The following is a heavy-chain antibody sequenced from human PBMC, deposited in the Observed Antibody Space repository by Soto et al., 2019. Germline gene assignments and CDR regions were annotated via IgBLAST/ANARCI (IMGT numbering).Heavy chain of an antibody. CDR2: ISYDGSNK. Sequence: GGSLRLSCAASGFTFSSYAMHWVRQAPGKGLEWVPVISYDGSNKYYADSVKGRFTISRDNSKNTLYLQMNSLRAEDTAVYYCARVRYYGSGSYLTPRGYYFDYWGQGTLVTVSS. V-gene: IGHV3-30-3*01. J-gene: IGHJ4*02. D-gene: IGHD3-10*01. CDR3: ARVRYYGSGSYLTPRGYYFDY. CDR1: GFTFSSYA.